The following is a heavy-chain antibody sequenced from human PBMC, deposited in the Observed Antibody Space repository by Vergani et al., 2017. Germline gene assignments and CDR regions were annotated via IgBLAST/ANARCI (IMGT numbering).Heavy chain of an antibody. CDR2: IYYSGST. Sequence: QVQLQESGPGLVKPSETLSLTCTVSGGSISSYYWSWIRQPPGKGLEWIGYIYYSGSTNYNPSLKSRVTISVDTSKNQFSLKLSSVTAADTAVYYCARGRVIRGRRCGFDPWGQGTLVTVSS. J-gene: IGHJ5*02. D-gene: IGHD2-21*01. CDR1: GGSISSYY. CDR3: ARGRVIRGRRCGFDP. V-gene: IGHV4-59*01.